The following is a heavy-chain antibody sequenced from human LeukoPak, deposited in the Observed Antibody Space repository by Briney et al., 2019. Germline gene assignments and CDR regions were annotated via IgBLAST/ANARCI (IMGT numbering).Heavy chain of an antibody. D-gene: IGHD6-6*01. J-gene: IGHJ4*02. CDR2: ISSSSSYI. CDR1: GFTFSSYN. Sequence: GGSLRLSCAASGFTFSSYNMNWVRQAPGKGLEWVSSISSSSSYIYYADSVKGRFTISRDNAKNSLYLQMNSLRAEDTAVYYCARDPAAARQGVVYWGQGTLVTVSS. CDR3: ARDPAAARQGVVY. V-gene: IGHV3-21*01.